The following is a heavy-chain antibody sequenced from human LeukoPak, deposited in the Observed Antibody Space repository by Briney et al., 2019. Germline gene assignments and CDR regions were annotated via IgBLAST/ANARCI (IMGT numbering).Heavy chain of an antibody. Sequence: GGSLRLSCAASGFTFSSYGMHWVRQAPGKWLEWVAFIRYDGSNKYYADSVKGRITISRDNSKNTLYLQMNSLRTEDTAVYYCAKDWDDYYGSGSTFDYWGQGTQVTVSS. V-gene: IGHV3-30*02. J-gene: IGHJ4*02. CDR2: IRYDGSNK. CDR3: AKDWDDYYGSGSTFDY. D-gene: IGHD3-10*01. CDR1: GFTFSSYG.